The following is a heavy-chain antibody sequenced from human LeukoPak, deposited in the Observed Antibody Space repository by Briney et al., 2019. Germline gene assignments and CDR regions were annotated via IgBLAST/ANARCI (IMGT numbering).Heavy chain of an antibody. J-gene: IGHJ5*02. CDR2: INHSGST. CDR3: ARDIFGRRWFDP. Sequence: PSETLSLTCAVYGGSFSGYYWSWIRQPPGKGLEWIGEINHSGSTYYNPSLKSRVTISVDTSKNQFSLKLSSVTAADTAVYYCARDIFGRRWFDPWGQGTLVTVSS. CDR1: GGSFSGYY. D-gene: IGHD3-3*02. V-gene: IGHV4-34*01.